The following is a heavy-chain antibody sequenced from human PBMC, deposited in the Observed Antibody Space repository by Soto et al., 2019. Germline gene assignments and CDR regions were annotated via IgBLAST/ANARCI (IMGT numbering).Heavy chain of an antibody. J-gene: IGHJ4*02. V-gene: IGHV4-34*01. Sequence: SETLSLTCAVYGGSFSGYYWSWIRQPPGKGLEWIGEINHSGSTNYNPSLKSRVTISVDTSKNQFSLKLSSVTAADTAVYYCARRAITYYYDSSGYYPGHYFDYWGQGTLVTVSS. CDR2: INHSGST. CDR1: GGSFSGYY. CDR3: ARRAITYYYDSSGYYPGHYFDY. D-gene: IGHD3-22*01.